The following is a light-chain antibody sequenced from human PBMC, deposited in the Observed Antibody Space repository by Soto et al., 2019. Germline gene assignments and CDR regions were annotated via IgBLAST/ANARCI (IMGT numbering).Light chain of an antibody. Sequence: QSALTQPASVSGSPGQSITISCTGTSSDVGGYKYVSWYQQHPGKAPKLMIYDVSNRPSGVSNRFSGSKSGNTASLTISGLQAEDEGDYCCSSYTSSSTYVVFGGGTKLTVL. CDR3: SSYTSSSTYVV. CDR2: DVS. J-gene: IGLJ2*01. CDR1: SSDVGGYKY. V-gene: IGLV2-14*01.